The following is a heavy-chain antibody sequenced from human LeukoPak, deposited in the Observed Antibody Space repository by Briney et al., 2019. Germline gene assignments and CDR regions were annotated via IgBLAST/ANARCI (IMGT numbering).Heavy chain of an antibody. J-gene: IGHJ5*02. CDR1: GFTFRNYW. D-gene: IGHD2-2*01. V-gene: IGHV3-74*01. Sequence: GGSLRLSCAASGFTFRNYWMHWVRQAPGKGLVWVSRINSDGSSTTYADSVKGRFTISRDNAENTMYLQMNSLRAEDTSVYYCARGRDIEVVSAAVNWFDPWGQGTLVTVSS. CDR2: INSDGSST. CDR3: ARGRDIEVVSAAVNWFDP.